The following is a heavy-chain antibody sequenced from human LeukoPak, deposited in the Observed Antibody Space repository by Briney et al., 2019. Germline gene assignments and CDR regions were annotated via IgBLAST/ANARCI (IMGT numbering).Heavy chain of an antibody. J-gene: IGHJ6*03. V-gene: IGHV4-61*01. CDR2: IYYSGST. CDR3: ARDSAAHLNYMDV. CDR1: GYSISSGYY. Sequence: SETLSLTCTVSGYSISSGYYWGWIRQPPGKGLEWIGYIYYSGSTNYNPSLKSRVTISVDTSKNQFSLKLSSATAADTAVYYCARDSAAHLNYMDVWGKGTTVTISS. D-gene: IGHD6-13*01.